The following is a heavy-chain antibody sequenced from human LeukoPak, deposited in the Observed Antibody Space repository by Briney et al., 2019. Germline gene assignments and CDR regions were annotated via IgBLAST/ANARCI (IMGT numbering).Heavy chain of an antibody. V-gene: IGHV3-74*01. Sequence: GGSLRLSCAGSGFSFSNFWIQWVRQAPGKGLVWVSRIYNDGSITNYADSVKGRFTISRDNAKNVVYLQMDSLTAEDTAVYYCAKDEPGGRATTNDYWGQGTLVTVSS. CDR1: GFSFSNFW. D-gene: IGHD1-26*01. J-gene: IGHJ4*02. CDR3: AKDEPGGRATTNDY. CDR2: IYNDGSIT.